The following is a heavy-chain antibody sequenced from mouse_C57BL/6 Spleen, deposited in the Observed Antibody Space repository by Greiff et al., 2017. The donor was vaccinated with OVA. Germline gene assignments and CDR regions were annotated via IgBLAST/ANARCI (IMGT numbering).Heavy chain of an antibody. CDR1: GYTFTDYN. CDR2: INPNNGGT. D-gene: IGHD2-4*01. J-gene: IGHJ4*01. V-gene: IGHV1-22*01. Sequence: VQLQQSGPELVKPGASVKMSCKASGYTFTDYNMHWVKQSHGKSLEWIGYINPNNGGTSYNQKFKGKATLTVNKSSSTAYMELRSLTSEDSAVYYCARTDIPYYYDYDYYAMDYWGQGTSVTVSS. CDR3: ARTDIPYYYDYDYYAMDY.